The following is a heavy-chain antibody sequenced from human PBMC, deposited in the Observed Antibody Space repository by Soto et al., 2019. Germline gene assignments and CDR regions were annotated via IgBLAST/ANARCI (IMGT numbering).Heavy chain of an antibody. CDR3: SRCDRTSCCFDY. V-gene: IGHV1-69*13. CDR2: IIPIFGTA. Sequence: SVKVSCKASGGTFSSYAISWVRQAPGQGLEWMGGIIPIFGTANYAQKFQVRVTITADESTSTAYMELSSLRSEDTAVYYCSRCDRTSCCFDYWGQGTLVTVSS. D-gene: IGHD2-2*01. CDR1: GGTFSSYA. J-gene: IGHJ4*02.